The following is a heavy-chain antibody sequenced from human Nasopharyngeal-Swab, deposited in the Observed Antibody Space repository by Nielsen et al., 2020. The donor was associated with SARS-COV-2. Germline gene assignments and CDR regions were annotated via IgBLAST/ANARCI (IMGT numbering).Heavy chain of an antibody. J-gene: IGHJ5*02. Sequence: GESLKISCAASGFPFSTYGMSWVRQAPGKGLEWVSSISGRGDNTYYADSVKGRFTISRDNSKNTLYLQMNSLRAEDTAVYYCARGANWFDPWGQGTLVTVSS. V-gene: IGHV3-23*01. CDR1: GFPFSTYG. CDR2: ISGRGDNT. CDR3: ARGANWFDP.